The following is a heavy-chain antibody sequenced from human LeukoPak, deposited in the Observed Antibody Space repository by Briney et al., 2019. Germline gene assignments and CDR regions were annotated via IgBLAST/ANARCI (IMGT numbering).Heavy chain of an antibody. J-gene: IGHJ4*02. D-gene: IGHD2/OR15-2a*01. V-gene: IGHV3-33*01. CDR3: ARDQALYFSYEDF. Sequence: KPGGSLRLSCAASGFTFSNYGMHWVRQAPGKGLEWLAAIFYDGSNKYYADTVKGRFTISRDNSKNMLYLQVNSLTAEDTAVYYCARDQALYFSYEDFWGQGTLVAVSS. CDR2: IFYDGSNK. CDR1: GFTFSNYG.